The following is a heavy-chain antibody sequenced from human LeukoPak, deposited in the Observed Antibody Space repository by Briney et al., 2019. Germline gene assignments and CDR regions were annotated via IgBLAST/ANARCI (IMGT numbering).Heavy chain of an antibody. Sequence: PSETLSLTCTVSGGYITNYYWSWIRQPPGKGLEWIGYIYYSGSTNYNPSLKSRVSISVDTSKNQFSLKLTSVTAADTAVYYCARRQGNSNDWYYYAFDIWGQGTMVTVSS. D-gene: IGHD6-19*01. V-gene: IGHV4-59*08. CDR3: ARRQGNSNDWYYYAFDI. J-gene: IGHJ3*02. CDR2: IYYSGST. CDR1: GGYITNYY.